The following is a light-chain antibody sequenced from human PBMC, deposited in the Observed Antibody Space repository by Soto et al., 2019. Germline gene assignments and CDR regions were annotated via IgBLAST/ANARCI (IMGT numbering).Light chain of an antibody. CDR3: QQYNNWPRT. CDR1: QSVSSSY. J-gene: IGKJ1*01. CDR2: GAS. Sequence: EVAMTQSPATLSVSPGERATLSCRASQSVSSSYLAWYQQKPGQAPRLLIYGASNRATGIPDRFSGSGSGTDFTLTISSLQSEDFAVYYCQQYNNWPRTFGQGTKVDIK. V-gene: IGKV3D-15*01.